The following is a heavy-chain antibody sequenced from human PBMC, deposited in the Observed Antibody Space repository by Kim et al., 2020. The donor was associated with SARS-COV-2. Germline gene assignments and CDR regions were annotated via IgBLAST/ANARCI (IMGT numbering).Heavy chain of an antibody. Sequence: GGCLRLSCAASGFTFSSYAMTWVRQAPGKGLEWVSVISSSGGTTHYADSVKGRFTISRDNSKNTLYLQMNSLRAEDTAVYYCAKDLAGSLVRDPVRYWGQGTLVTVSP. CDR1: GFTFSSYA. CDR3: AKDLAGSLVRDPVRY. D-gene: IGHD3-10*01. CDR2: ISSSGGTT. J-gene: IGHJ4*02. V-gene: IGHV3-23*01.